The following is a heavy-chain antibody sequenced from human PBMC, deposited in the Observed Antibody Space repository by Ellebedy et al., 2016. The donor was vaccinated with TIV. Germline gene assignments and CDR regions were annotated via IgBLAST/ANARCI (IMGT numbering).Heavy chain of an antibody. V-gene: IGHV3-74*01. CDR1: GFTFSNHW. Sequence: GESLKISXVASGFTFSNHWMHWVRQGPGKGLVWVSRINYDGSSTSYADSVKGRFTVSRDNAKNTLYLQMNSLRAEDTAVYYCARGSQEGVHRAWFDYWGQGTLVTVSS. D-gene: IGHD3-10*01. J-gene: IGHJ4*01. CDR2: INYDGSST. CDR3: ARGSQEGVHRAWFDY.